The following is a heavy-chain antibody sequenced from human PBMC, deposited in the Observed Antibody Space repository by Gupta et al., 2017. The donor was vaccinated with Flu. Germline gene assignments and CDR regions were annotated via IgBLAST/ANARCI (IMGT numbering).Heavy chain of an antibody. CDR2: IRGGTT. V-gene: IGHV3-23*01. D-gene: IGHD4-17*01. J-gene: IGHJ1*01. Sequence: EVQLLESGGGLAQPGGSLRLSCEASGFTFSAFGMRWVRQAPGKGLEWVSTIRGGTTYYADSVKGRFTISKDTSRNTLFLQMNSLRAEDTAVYYCVKDAGYGEYAYWGQGTLLTVSS. CDR3: VKDAGYGEYAY. CDR1: GFTFSAFG.